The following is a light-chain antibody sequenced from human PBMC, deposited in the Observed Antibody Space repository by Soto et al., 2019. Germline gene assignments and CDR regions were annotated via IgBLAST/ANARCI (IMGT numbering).Light chain of an antibody. CDR1: SSDVGSYNL. Sequence: QSALTQPASVSGSPGQSITISCTGTSSDVGSYNLVSWYQQHPGKAPKLMIYEGSKRPSGVSNRFSGSKSGITASLTISGLQAEDEADYYCCSYAGSSTPRVFGTGTKLTVL. V-gene: IGLV2-23*01. J-gene: IGLJ1*01. CDR3: CSYAGSSTPRV. CDR2: EGS.